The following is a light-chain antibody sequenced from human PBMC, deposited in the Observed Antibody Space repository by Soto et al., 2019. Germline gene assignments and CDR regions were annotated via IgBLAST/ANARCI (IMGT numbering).Light chain of an antibody. V-gene: IGKV1-39*01. CDR3: KQTYSAPWT. Sequence: DFQMTQSPSSLSASVGDRVTITCRASRGVSIYLNWYQQRPGKAPHLLIYAASSLQSGVPSRFSGSGSRTDFTLTISSLKPEDFATYYYKQTYSAPWTFGQGTKVEIK. CDR2: AAS. CDR1: RGVSIY. J-gene: IGKJ1*01.